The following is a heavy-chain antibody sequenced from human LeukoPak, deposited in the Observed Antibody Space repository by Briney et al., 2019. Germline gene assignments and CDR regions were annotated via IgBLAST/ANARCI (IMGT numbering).Heavy chain of an antibody. D-gene: IGHD2-15*01. CDR3: ARATQRYCSGSTCFPYWFDT. CDR2: THTSGSP. V-gene: IGHV4-4*09. J-gene: IGHJ5*01. Sequence: SETLSLTCTVSGGSMTNYFWNWIRQSPGRGLEWIGYTHTSGSPDYSLSLQSRVTISLDTSKNQFSLMLYSVTAADTAVYFCARATQRYCSGSTCFPYWFDTWGRGNMVTVSS. CDR1: GGSMTNYF.